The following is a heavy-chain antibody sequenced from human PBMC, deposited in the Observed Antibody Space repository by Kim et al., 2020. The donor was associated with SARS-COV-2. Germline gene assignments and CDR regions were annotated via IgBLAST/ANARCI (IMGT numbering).Heavy chain of an antibody. CDR2: INHSGST. Sequence: SETLSLTCAVYGGSFSGYYWSWIHQPPGKGLEWIGEINHSGSTNYNPSLKSRVTISVDTSKNQFSLKLSSVTAADTAVYYCARGPSYSSSWYGPRYYFDYWGQGTLVTVSS. J-gene: IGHJ4*02. D-gene: IGHD6-13*01. CDR3: ARGPSYSSSWYGPRYYFDY. CDR1: GGSFSGYY. V-gene: IGHV4-34*01.